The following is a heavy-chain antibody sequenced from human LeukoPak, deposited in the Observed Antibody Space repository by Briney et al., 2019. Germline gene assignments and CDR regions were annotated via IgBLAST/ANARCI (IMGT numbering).Heavy chain of an antibody. V-gene: IGHV4-61*02. J-gene: IGHJ5*02. CDR2: IYTSGST. Sequence: SQTLSLTCTVSGGSISSGTYYWSWIRQPAGKGLEWIGRIYTSGSTNYNPSLKSRVTISVDTSKNQFSLKLSSVTAADTAVHYCARGHIGPWGQGTLVTVSS. CDR1: GGSISSGTYY. CDR3: ARGHIGP. D-gene: IGHD2-21*01.